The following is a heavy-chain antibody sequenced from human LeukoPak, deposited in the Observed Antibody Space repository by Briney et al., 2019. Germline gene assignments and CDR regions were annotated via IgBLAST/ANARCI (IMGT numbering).Heavy chain of an antibody. Sequence: SETLSLTCTVSGGSISSSSYYWGWIRQAPGKGLEWIGTIYPSGNTYYNPSLKSRVTISLDTSKNQFSLRLSSVTAADTAVYYCASRSAYAILFDYWGQGTLITVSS. D-gene: IGHD2-8*01. V-gene: IGHV4-39*07. CDR2: IYPSGNT. CDR3: ASRSAYAILFDY. CDR1: GGSISSSSYY. J-gene: IGHJ4*02.